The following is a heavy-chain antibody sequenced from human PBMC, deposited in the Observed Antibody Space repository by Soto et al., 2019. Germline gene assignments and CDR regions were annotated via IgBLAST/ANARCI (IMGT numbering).Heavy chain of an antibody. D-gene: IGHD3-10*02. V-gene: IGHV3-11*05. CDR2: ISSSSSYT. CDR3: VRDRDLYRDMFHADL. J-gene: IGHJ4*01. Sequence: LRLSCAASGFTFSDYYMSWIRQAPGKGLEWVSYISSSSSYTNYADSVKGRFTISRDNAKNSLYLQMNSLRAEDTAVYFCVRDRDLYRDMFHADLWGQGTLVTVSS. CDR1: GFTFSDYY.